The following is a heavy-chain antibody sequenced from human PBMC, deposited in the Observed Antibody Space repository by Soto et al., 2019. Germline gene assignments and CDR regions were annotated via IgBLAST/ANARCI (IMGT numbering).Heavy chain of an antibody. CDR1: GGTFSSYA. CDR2: IIPIFGTA. V-gene: IGHV1-69*13. D-gene: IGHD6-13*01. J-gene: IGHJ5*02. CDR3: AREEESPYSSSWPNDRDNWFDP. Sequence: ASVKVSCKASGGTFSSYAISWVRQAPGQGLEWMGGIIPIFGTANYAQKFQGRVTITADESTSTAYMELSSLRSEDTAVYYCAREEESPYSSSWPNDRDNWFDPWGQGTLVTVSS.